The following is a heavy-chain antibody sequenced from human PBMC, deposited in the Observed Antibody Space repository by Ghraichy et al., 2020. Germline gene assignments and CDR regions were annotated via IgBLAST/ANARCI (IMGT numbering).Heavy chain of an antibody. CDR1: GGSISSSSYF. CDR3: ARHENIVVVTAARAFDI. CDR2: IYYYGNT. D-gene: IGHD2-21*02. V-gene: IGHV4-39*01. J-gene: IGHJ3*02. Sequence: SETLSLTCTVSGGSISSSSYFWGWIRQPPGKGLEWIGSIYYYGNTYYNPSLKSRVTISVDTSKNQFSLKLSPVTAADTAVYYCARHENIVVVTAARAFDIWGQGTMVTVSS.